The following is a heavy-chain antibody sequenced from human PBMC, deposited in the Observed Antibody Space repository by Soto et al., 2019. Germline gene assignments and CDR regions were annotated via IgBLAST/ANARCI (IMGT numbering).Heavy chain of an antibody. CDR2: INAGSGNT. CDR1: GYTFSAYT. V-gene: IGHV1-3*01. D-gene: IGHD3-3*02. J-gene: IGHJ3*02. Sequence: QAQLVQSGAEMKKPGASVKVSCKATGYTFSAYTRNWVRQAPGQGLEWTGRINAGSGNTKYSPNFQGRVSITRDTSASTVYMERTGLTYEDKAVYYCARDTETLGPRANDALDIWGQGTMVTAS. CDR3: ARDTETLGPRANDALDI.